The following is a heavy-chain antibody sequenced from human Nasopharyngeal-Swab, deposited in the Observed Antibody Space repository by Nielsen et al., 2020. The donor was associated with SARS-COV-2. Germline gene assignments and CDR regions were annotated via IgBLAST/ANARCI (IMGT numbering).Heavy chain of an antibody. J-gene: IGHJ4*02. Sequence: GESLKISCAASGFTFSSFGMHWVRQAPGKGLEWVSMIWFDGSKEHYADSVKGRFSTSRDNSKNTLYLQMDSLRGEDTAVYYCARDAPAHYGAFYWGRGTLVTVSS. CDR3: ARDAPAHYGAFY. V-gene: IGHV3-33*08. CDR1: GFTFSSFG. CDR2: IWFDGSKE. D-gene: IGHD4-17*01.